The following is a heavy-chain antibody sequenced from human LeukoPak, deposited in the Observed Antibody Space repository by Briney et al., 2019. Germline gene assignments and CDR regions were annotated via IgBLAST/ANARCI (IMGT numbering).Heavy chain of an antibody. CDR3: ARGKGCSGAYCYSGFDY. CDR1: GGSFSGYY. D-gene: IGHD2-15*01. CDR2: IYYNGNT. Sequence: PSETLSLTCAVYGGSFSGYYWTWIRQPPGKGLEWIANIYYNGNTYFNPSLKSRVTISVDTSKNRFSLNLTSLTAADTAIYYCARGKGCSGAYCYSGFDYWGQGTLVTVSS. J-gene: IGHJ4*02. V-gene: IGHV4-59*01.